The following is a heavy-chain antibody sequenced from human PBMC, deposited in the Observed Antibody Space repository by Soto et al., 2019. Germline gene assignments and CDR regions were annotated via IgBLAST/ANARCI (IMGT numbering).Heavy chain of an antibody. CDR2: ISSSSSYI. CDR1: GFTFSSYS. V-gene: IGHV3-21*01. Sequence: SLRLSCAASGFTFSSYSMNWVRQAPGKGLEWVSSISSSSSYIYYADSVKGRFTISRDNAKNSLYLQMNSLRAEDTAVYYCARVLRFLEWPYYFDYWGQGTLVTVSS. J-gene: IGHJ4*02. D-gene: IGHD3-3*01. CDR3: ARVLRFLEWPYYFDY.